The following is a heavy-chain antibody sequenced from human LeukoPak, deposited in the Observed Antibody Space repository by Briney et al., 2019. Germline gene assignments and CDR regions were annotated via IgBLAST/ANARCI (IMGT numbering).Heavy chain of an antibody. CDR3: ARQVVPVTSFTYYYYMDV. CDR1: GFTFDDYG. D-gene: IGHD2-2*01. J-gene: IGHJ6*03. Sequence: GGSLRLSCAASGFTFDDYGMSWVRQAPGKGLEWVSGINWNGGSTGYADSVKGRFTISRDNAKPSLYLQMNSLRAEDTALYYCARQVVPVTSFTYYYYMDVWGKGTTVTVSS. CDR2: INWNGGST. V-gene: IGHV3-20*04.